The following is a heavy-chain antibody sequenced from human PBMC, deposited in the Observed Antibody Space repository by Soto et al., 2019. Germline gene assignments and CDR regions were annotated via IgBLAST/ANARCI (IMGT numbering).Heavy chain of an antibody. D-gene: IGHD3-3*01. V-gene: IGHV3-33*01. CDR2: IWYDGSNK. J-gene: IGHJ6*02. Sequence: GGSLRLSCAASGFTFSSYGMHWVRQAPGKGLEWVAVIWYDGSNKYYADSVKGRFTISRDNSKNTLYLQMNSLRAEDTAVYYCARRHYDFWDYYYGMDVWGQGTTVTVSS. CDR1: GFTFSSYG. CDR3: ARRHYDFWDYYYGMDV.